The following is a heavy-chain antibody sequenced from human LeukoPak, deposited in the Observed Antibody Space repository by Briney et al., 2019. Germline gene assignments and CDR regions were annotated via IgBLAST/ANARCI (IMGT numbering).Heavy chain of an antibody. V-gene: IGHV1-24*01. Sequence: ASVKVSCTVSGYTLTELSMHWVRQAPGKGLEWMGGFDPEDGETIYAQKFQGRVTMTEDTSTDTAYMELSSLRSEDTAVYYCGSGSYVLDDAFDIWGQGTMVTVSS. J-gene: IGHJ3*02. D-gene: IGHD1-26*01. CDR1: GYTLTELS. CDR3: GSGSYVLDDAFDI. CDR2: FDPEDGET.